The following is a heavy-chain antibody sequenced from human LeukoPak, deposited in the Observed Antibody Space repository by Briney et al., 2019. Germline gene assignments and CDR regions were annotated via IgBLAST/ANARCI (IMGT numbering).Heavy chain of an antibody. CDR3: VKDLSGTYSFDY. Sequence: GGSLRLSCSASGFTFSRNTMHWVRQAPGKGLEYVSGTTDTGGSTYYAYSVKGRFTISRDNSKKTLYLQVNSLRVEDTAMYYCVKDLSGTYSFDYWGQGTLVTVSS. CDR1: GFTFSRNT. D-gene: IGHD3-10*01. CDR2: TTDTGGST. V-gene: IGHV3-64D*06. J-gene: IGHJ4*02.